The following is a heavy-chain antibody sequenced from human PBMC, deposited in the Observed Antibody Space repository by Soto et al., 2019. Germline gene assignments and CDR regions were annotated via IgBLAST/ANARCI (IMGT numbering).Heavy chain of an antibody. Sequence: CRGAAGVNFGSFARHWVRQAPGKGLEWVAVISYDGSNKYYADSVKGRFTISRDNSKNTLYLQMNSLRAEDTAVYYCAREGGAYDAFDIWGQGT. CDR2: ISYDGSNK. D-gene: IGHD2-21*01. CDR3: AREGGAYDAFDI. CDR1: GVNFGSFA. J-gene: IGHJ3*02. V-gene: IGHV3-30-3*01.